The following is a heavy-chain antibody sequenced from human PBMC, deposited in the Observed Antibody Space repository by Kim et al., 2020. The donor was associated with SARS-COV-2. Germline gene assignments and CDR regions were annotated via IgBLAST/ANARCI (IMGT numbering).Heavy chain of an antibody. V-gene: IGHV2-70*01. CDR3: ARKINMDV. CDR2: DDDK. J-gene: IGHJ6*03. Sequence: DDDKNYSTTLKTRLTISKDTSKNPVVLTMTNMDPVDTATYYCARKINMDVWGKGTTVTVSS.